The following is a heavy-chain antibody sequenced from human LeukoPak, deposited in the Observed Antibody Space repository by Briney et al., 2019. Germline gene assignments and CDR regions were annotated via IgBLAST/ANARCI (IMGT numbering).Heavy chain of an antibody. J-gene: IGHJ4*02. D-gene: IGHD2-15*01. V-gene: IGHV1-69*05. CDR1: GGTFSSYA. CDR2: IIPISGAA. CDR3: ATGPSVVVPPFFDS. Sequence: ASVKVSCKASGGTFSSYALSWVRQAPRQGLEWMGGIIPISGAANYARKFEGRVTITTDESTTTAYMELSSLRSDDTAMYYCATGPSVVVPPFFDSWGQGTLVTVSS.